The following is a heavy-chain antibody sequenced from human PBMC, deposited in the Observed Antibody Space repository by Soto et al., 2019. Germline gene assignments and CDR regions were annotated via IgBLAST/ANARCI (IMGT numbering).Heavy chain of an antibody. D-gene: IGHD2-2*01. V-gene: IGHV3-48*02. CDR3: ARESAALNWFDP. CDR2: ISSSSSTI. CDR1: GFTFSSYS. J-gene: IGHJ5*02. Sequence: GGSLRLCCAASGFTFSSYSMNWVRQAPGKGLEWVSSISSSSSTIYYADSVKGRFTISRDNAKNSLYLQMNSLRDEDTAVHYCARESAALNWFDPWGQGTLVTVSS.